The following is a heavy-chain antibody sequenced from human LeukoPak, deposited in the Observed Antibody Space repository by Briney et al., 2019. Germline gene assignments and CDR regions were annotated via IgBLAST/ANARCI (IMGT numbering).Heavy chain of an antibody. V-gene: IGHV3-74*01. CDR3: ARATSKGGLDI. J-gene: IGHJ3*02. CDR2: INSDGYSI. D-gene: IGHD2-15*01. CDR1: GFTFSSYW. Sequence: GGSLRLSCAATGFTFSSYWMHWVRQAPGRGLVWVSRINSDGYSISYADSVKGRFIISRDNAKNTLYLQMNSLRAEDTAVYYCARATSKGGLDIWGQGTVVTISS.